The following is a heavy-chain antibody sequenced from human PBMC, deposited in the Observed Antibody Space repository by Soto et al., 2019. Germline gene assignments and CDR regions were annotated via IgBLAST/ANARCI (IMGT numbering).Heavy chain of an antibody. V-gene: IGHV4-34*01. Sequence: QVQLQQWGAGLLKPSETLSLTCAVYGGSFSGYYWTWIRQPPGKGLEWIGEINHSGSTNYKPSLTSRVTISGDTSKNQLSLKMSSGTAADTAVYYCARGRTLIPGTSSDYWGQGTLVPVSS. CDR1: GGSFSGYY. J-gene: IGHJ4*02. CDR3: ARGRTLIPGTSSDY. CDR2: INHSGST. D-gene: IGHD1-20*01.